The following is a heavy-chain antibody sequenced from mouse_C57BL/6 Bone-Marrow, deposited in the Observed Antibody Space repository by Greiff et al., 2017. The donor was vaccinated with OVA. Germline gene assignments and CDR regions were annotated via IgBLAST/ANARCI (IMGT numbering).Heavy chain of an antibody. J-gene: IGHJ3*01. Sequence: VQLQQSGPELVKPGASVKISCKASGYAFSSSWMNWVKQRPGKGLEWIGRIYPGDGDTNYNGKFKGKATLTADKSSSTAYMQLSSLTSEDSAVYFCARRDPFAYWGQGTLVTVSA. CDR3: ARRDPFAY. CDR2: IYPGDGDT. V-gene: IGHV1-82*01. CDR1: GYAFSSSW.